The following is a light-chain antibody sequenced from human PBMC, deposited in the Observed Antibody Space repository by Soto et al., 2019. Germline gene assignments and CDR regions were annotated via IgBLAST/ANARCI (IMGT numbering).Light chain of an antibody. CDR3: HQYGDSSWT. Sequence: EIVMTQSPGTLSLSPGERATLSCRASQSVRSTSLAWYQQKPGQAPRLLIYDASNRATGIPARFSGSGSGTDFTLSISRLEPEDLGVYYCHQYGDSSWTFGQGSKVDIK. J-gene: IGKJ1*01. CDR1: QSVRSTS. CDR2: DAS. V-gene: IGKV3-20*01.